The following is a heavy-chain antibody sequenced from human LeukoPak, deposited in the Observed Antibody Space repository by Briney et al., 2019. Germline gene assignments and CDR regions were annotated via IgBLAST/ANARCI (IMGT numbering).Heavy chain of an antibody. CDR1: GYTFTSNP. V-gene: IGHV1-3*01. D-gene: IGHD5-24*01. CDR3: ARGAGYNYPYYFDY. Sequence: GASVKVSCKASGYTFTSNPMYWVRQAPGQRLEWMGWINVGNGNTKYSQNLQDRVTITRDTSASTAYMELSSLRSEDTAVYYCARGAGYNYPYYFDYWGQGTLVTVSS. CDR2: INVGNGNT. J-gene: IGHJ4*02.